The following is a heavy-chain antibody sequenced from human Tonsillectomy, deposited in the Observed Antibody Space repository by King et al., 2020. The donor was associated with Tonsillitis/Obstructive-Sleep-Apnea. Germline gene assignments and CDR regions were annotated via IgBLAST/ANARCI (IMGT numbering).Heavy chain of an antibody. CDR1: GGSFSGYY. CDR3: VRGSVVVVPAAIVWWFDP. Sequence: VQLQQWGAGLLKPSETLSLTCAVYGGSFSGYYWSWIRQPPGKGLEWIGEINHSGSTNYNPSLKSRVTISVDTSKNQFSLKLTSVTAADTAVYYCVRGSVVVVPAAIVWWFDPWGHGTLVTVSS. J-gene: IGHJ5*02. CDR2: INHSGST. D-gene: IGHD2-2*01. V-gene: IGHV4-34*01.